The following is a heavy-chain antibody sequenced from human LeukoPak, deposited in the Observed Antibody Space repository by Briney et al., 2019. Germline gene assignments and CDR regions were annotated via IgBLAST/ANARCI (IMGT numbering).Heavy chain of an antibody. CDR3: ARGGDGYNSYYFDY. CDR1: GGSISSGSYY. Sequence: PSQTLSLTCTASGGSISSGSYYWSWIRQPAGKGLEWIGRIYTSGSTNYNPSLKSRVTISVDTSKNQFSLKLSSVTAADTAVYYCARGGDGYNSYYFDYWGQGTLVTVSS. V-gene: IGHV4-61*02. J-gene: IGHJ4*02. D-gene: IGHD5-24*01. CDR2: IYTSGST.